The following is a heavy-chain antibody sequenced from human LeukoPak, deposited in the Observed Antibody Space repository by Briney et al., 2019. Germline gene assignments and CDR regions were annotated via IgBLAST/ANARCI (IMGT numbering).Heavy chain of an antibody. CDR3: ARDSYRALEY. V-gene: IGHV3-7*01. CDR1: GLTFSSHW. J-gene: IGHJ4*02. D-gene: IGHD1-14*01. CDR2: INQDGSEK. Sequence: GGSLRLSCAASGLTFSSHWMNWVRQAPGKGLEWVAHINQDGSEKYYVDSVKGRFTISRDNAKNSLYLQMNSLRAEDTAVYYCARDSYRALEYWGQGTVVTVSS.